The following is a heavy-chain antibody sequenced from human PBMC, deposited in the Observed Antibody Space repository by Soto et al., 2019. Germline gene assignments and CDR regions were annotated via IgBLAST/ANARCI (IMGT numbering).Heavy chain of an antibody. D-gene: IGHD3-10*02. V-gene: IGHV1-18*01. CDR1: GYTFTPYG. J-gene: IGHJ4*02. CDR2: ISAYNGNT. Sequence: GPEVKKPGASVMLSCKASGYTFTPYGVRWVRQAPGLGLEWMGWISAYNGNTNYAQKFHGRVTMTTDASANTAYLELRSLRSDDTAVYYCARQEGHIEPMIGEFDFWGQGTLVTVSS. CDR3: ARQEGHIEPMIGEFDF.